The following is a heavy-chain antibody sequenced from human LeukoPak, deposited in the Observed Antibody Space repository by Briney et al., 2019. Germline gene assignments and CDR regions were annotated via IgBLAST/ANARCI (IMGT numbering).Heavy chain of an antibody. J-gene: IGHJ3*02. CDR1: GGSISSSSYY. D-gene: IGHD1-26*01. CDR3: ARDLGGSYYHDAFDI. Sequence: SETLSLTCTVSGGSISSSSYYWGWIRQPPGKGLEWIGSIYYSGSTYYNPSLKSRVTISVDTSKNQFSLKLSSVTAADTAVYYCARDLGGSYYHDAFDIWGQGTMVTVSS. CDR2: IYYSGST. V-gene: IGHV4-39*07.